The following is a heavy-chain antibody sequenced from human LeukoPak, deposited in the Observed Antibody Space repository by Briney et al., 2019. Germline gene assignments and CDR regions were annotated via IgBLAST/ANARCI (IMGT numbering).Heavy chain of an antibody. J-gene: IGHJ4*02. V-gene: IGHV3-9*03. CDR3: AKDSGSYSTSFDY. D-gene: IGHD1-26*01. CDR2: ISWNSGRI. CDR1: VFTFDDYS. Sequence: GRSLRLSCAASVFTFDDYSRHWVRQAPGEGREWVSGISWNSGRIGYADSVRGRFTISRDNAKNSLYLQMNSLRAEDMALYYCAKDSGSYSTSFDYWGQGTLVTVSS.